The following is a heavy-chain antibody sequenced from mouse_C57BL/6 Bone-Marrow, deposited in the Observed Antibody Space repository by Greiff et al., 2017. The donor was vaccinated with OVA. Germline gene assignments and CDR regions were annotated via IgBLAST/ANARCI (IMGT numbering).Heavy chain of an antibody. V-gene: IGHV5-17*01. CDR3: ARPYYGSSLYYAMDY. CDR2: ISSGSSTI. CDR1: GFTFSDYG. J-gene: IGHJ4*01. D-gene: IGHD1-1*01. Sequence: EVQGVESGGGLVKPGGSLKLSCAASGFTFSDYGMHWVRQAPEQGLEWVAYISSGSSTIYYADTVKGRFTLSRDNAKNTLFLQMTSLRSEDTAMYYCARPYYGSSLYYAMDYWGQGTSVTVSS.